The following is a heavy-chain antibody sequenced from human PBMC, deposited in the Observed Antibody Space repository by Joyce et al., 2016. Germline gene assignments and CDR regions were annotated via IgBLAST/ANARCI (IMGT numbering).Heavy chain of an antibody. CDR2: IYHSGNT. Sequence: QVQLQESGPGLVKPSGTLSLTCAVSGESIRSSNWWSWVRQPPGKGLEWIGEIYHSGNTNYSPSLKSRVTISADKSKNQFSLKLSSVTAADTAVYYCARASRARQQPGYYYMDVWGKGTTVTVSS. V-gene: IGHV4-4*02. CDR1: GESIRSSNW. D-gene: IGHD6-13*01. CDR3: ARASRARQQPGYYYMDV. J-gene: IGHJ6*03.